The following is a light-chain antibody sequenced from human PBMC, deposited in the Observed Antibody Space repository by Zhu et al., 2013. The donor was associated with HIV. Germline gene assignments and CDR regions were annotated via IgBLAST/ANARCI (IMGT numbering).Light chain of an antibody. J-gene: IGKJ4*01. CDR2: GAS. CDR1: QSVSSN. V-gene: IGKV3-15*01. Sequence: EIVMTQSPGTLSVSPGERATLSCRASQSVSSNLAWYQQKPGQAPKLLIYGASTRATGIPARFSGSGSGTEFTLTISRLEPEDFAVYYCQQYDSSPLTFGGGTKVEIK. CDR3: QQYDSSPLT.